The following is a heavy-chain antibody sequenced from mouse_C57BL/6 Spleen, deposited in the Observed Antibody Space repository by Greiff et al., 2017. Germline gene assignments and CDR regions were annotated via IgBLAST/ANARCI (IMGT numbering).Heavy chain of an antibody. V-gene: IGHV1-22*01. CDR3: ARCDGYYEGYFDV. Sequence: EVKLVESGPELVKPGASVKISCKASGYSFTDYNMNWVKQSNGKSLEWIGYINPNNGGTSYNQKFKGKATLTVNKSSSTAYMELRSLTSEDSAVYYCARCDGYYEGYFDVWGTGTTVTVSS. D-gene: IGHD2-3*01. CDR1: GYSFTDYN. J-gene: IGHJ1*03. CDR2: INPNNGGT.